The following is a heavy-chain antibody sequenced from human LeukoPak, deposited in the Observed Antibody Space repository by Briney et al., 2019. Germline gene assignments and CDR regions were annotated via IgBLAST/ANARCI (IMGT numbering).Heavy chain of an antibody. CDR3: AVSPGIAAAGDEPYYFDY. Sequence: SVKVSCKAYGDTFSFYALSWVRQAPGQRLEWMGGYIPIFTRTDYAERFQGRVTITTDESSNTAYMELSSLRSEDTAVYYCAVSPGIAAAGDEPYYFDYWGQGTLVTVSS. J-gene: IGHJ4*02. D-gene: IGHD6-13*01. V-gene: IGHV1-69*05. CDR1: GDTFSFYA. CDR2: YIPIFTRT.